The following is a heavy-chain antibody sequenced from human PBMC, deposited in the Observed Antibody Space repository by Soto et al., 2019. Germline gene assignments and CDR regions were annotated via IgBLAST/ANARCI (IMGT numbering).Heavy chain of an antibody. CDR3: AKDIVLMVYALFDY. J-gene: IGHJ4*02. V-gene: IGHV3-23*01. CDR1: GFTFSSYA. D-gene: IGHD2-8*01. CDR2: ISGSGGST. Sequence: VGSLRLSCAASGFTFSSYAMSWVRQAPGKGLEWVSAISGSGGSTYYADSVKGRFTISRDNSKNTLYLQMNSLRAEDTAVYYCAKDIVLMVYALFDYWGQGTLVTVSS.